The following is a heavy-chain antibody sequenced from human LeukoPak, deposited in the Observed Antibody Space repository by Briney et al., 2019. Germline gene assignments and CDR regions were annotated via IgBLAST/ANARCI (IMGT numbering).Heavy chain of an antibody. CDR2: ISSSSYI. D-gene: IGHD4-23*01. Sequence: GGSLRLSCAASGFTFSNCWMHWVRQAPGKGLEWVSSISSSSYIYYADSVKGRFTISRDNAKNSLYLQMNSLRAEDTAVYYCARDVGGYGGNFLFDYWGQGTLVTVSS. CDR1: GFTFSNCW. J-gene: IGHJ4*02. V-gene: IGHV3-69-1*01. CDR3: ARDVGGYGGNFLFDY.